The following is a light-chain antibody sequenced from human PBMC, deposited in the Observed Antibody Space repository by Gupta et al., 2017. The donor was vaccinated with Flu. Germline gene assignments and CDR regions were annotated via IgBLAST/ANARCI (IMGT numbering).Light chain of an antibody. Sequence: DIVMTQSPRSLPVTPGEPASISCRSSQSLLHSIGYNYLDWYLQKPGKSPQLLIYLGSTRDSGVPSRFSGSGSGTDFTLTISSVLPEDVGVYYCKQVKQTPWTFGQGTKVDVK. V-gene: IGKV2-28*01. CDR1: QSLLHSIGYNY. CDR3: KQVKQTPWT. CDR2: LGS. J-gene: IGKJ1*01.